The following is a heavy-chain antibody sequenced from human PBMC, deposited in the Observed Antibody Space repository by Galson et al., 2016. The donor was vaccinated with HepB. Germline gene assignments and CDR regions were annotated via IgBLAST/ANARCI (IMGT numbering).Heavy chain of an antibody. Sequence: TLSLTCTVSGGSITSGGYFWNWIRQHPGKGLEWIGYISYSGSTYYNPSLKSRVTISVDTSNNQFSLNLSSVTAADTAMYYCARGPIVVVTPSLEAGGYFDFWGQGTLVTVSS. V-gene: IGHV4-31*03. CDR3: ARGPIVVVTPSLEAGGYFDF. J-gene: IGHJ4*02. CDR1: GGSITSGGYF. D-gene: IGHD2-21*02. CDR2: ISYSGST.